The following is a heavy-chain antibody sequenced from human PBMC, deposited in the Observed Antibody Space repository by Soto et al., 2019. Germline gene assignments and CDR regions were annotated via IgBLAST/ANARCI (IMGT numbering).Heavy chain of an antibody. CDR2: IYYSGST. D-gene: IGHD6-19*01. Sequence: SETLSLTYTVSGGSVSIVGYYWSWLRHHPGNCLEWIGYIYYSGSTYYNPSLKSRVTISVDTSKNQFSLKLSSVTAADTAVYYCARERGAVATNLFYYYGLDVWSQGTTVTVSS. J-gene: IGHJ6*02. CDR1: GGSVSIVGYY. CDR3: ARERGAVATNLFYYYGLDV. V-gene: IGHV4-31*03.